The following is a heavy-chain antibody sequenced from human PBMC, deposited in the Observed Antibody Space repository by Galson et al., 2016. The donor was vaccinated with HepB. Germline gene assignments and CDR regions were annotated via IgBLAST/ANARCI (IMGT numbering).Heavy chain of an antibody. CDR1: GFTFNYYA. D-gene: IGHD3-16*01. V-gene: IGHV3-23*01. CDR3: AKDRGGAVPNWFDP. J-gene: IGHJ5*02. CDR2: IGGSGGRT. Sequence: SLRLSCAASGFTFNYYAMSWVRQAPGKGLEWVSAIGGSGGRTYYADSVKGRFTISRDNSKNTLYLQMNSLRAGDTAVYYWAKDRGGAVPNWFDPWGQGTLVTVSS.